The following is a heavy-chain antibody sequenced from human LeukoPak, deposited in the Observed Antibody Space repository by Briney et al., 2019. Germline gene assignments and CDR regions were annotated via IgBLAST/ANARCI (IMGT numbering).Heavy chain of an antibody. CDR3: ARDGGGYCGGDCYPYYFDY. J-gene: IGHJ4*02. CDR1: GFTFSSYE. CDR2: ISSSGSTK. D-gene: IGHD2-21*02. Sequence: PGGALRLGCGASGFTFSSYEMNWGRQARGKGVEWDSYISSSGSTKYYADYVKGRLTIPRDNAKNSLYLQMTSLRAEDTAVYYCARDGGGYCGGDCYPYYFDYWGQGTLVTVSS. V-gene: IGHV3-48*03.